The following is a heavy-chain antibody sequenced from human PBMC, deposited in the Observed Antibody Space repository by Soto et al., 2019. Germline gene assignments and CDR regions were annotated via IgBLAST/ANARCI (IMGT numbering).Heavy chain of an antibody. Sequence: GGSLRLSCAASGFTFSDYYMNWIRQAPGKGLGWVSCISSSGTPIYYADSVKGRFTISRDNAKNSLYLQMNSLRAEDTAVYYCAVVGGNFYWYFDLWGRGTLVTVSS. CDR3: AVVGGNFYWYFDL. CDR1: GFTFSDYY. V-gene: IGHV3-11*01. J-gene: IGHJ2*01. D-gene: IGHD1-7*01. CDR2: ISSSGTPI.